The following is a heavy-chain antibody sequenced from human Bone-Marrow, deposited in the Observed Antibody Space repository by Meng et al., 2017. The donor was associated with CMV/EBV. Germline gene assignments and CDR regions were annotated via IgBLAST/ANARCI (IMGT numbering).Heavy chain of an antibody. Sequence: SYWMHWVRQAPGKGLVWVSRINGDGSSTSYADSVKGRFTISRDNAKKTLYLQMNSLRAEDTAVYYCARGLAILRYFDWSATDNWFDPWGQGTLVTVSS. CDR3: ARGLAILRYFDWSATDNWFDP. CDR2: INGDGSST. J-gene: IGHJ5*02. D-gene: IGHD3-9*01. CDR1: SYW. V-gene: IGHV3-74*01.